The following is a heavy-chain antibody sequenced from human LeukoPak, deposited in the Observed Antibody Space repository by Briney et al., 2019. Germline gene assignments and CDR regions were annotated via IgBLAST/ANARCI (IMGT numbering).Heavy chain of an antibody. CDR3: AREAREWLQLSYAFDI. D-gene: IGHD5-24*01. Sequence: SQTLSLTWTVSGGSISSGGYYCSWIRQHPGKGLEWIGYIYYSGSTYYNPSLKSPVTISVATSKNQFSLKLSSVTAADTAVYYCAREAREWLQLSYAFDIWGQGTMVTVSS. V-gene: IGHV4-31*01. J-gene: IGHJ3*02. CDR2: IYYSGST. CDR1: GGSISSGGYY.